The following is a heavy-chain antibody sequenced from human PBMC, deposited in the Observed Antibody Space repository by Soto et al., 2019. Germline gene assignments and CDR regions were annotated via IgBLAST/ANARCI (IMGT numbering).Heavy chain of an antibody. CDR2: ISGSGGST. D-gene: IGHD3-9*01. Sequence: SCAASGFTFSSYAMSWVRQAPGKGLEWVSAISGSGGSTYYADSVKGRFTISRDNSKNTLYLQMNRLRAEDTAVYYCANMGNYYDILTGYYPYYYGMDVWGQGTTVTVSS. V-gene: IGHV3-23*01. J-gene: IGHJ6*02. CDR1: GFTFSSYA. CDR3: ANMGNYYDILTGYYPYYYGMDV.